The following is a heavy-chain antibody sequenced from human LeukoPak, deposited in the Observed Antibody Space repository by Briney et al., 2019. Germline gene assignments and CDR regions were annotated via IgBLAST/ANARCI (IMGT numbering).Heavy chain of an antibody. J-gene: IGHJ4*02. D-gene: IGHD3-3*01. Sequence: ASVKVSCKASGGTFSSYAISWVRQAPGQGLEWMGWISAYNGNTNYAQKLQGRVTMTTDTSTSTAYMELRSLRSDDTAVYYCARYDFWSGYFNPSRSTYYFDYWGQGTLVTVSS. CDR1: GGTFSSYA. CDR2: ISAYNGNT. CDR3: ARYDFWSGYFNPSRSTYYFDY. V-gene: IGHV1-18*01.